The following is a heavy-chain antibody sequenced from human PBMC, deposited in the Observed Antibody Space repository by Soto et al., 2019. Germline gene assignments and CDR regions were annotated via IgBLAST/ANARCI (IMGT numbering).Heavy chain of an antibody. Sequence: GASVKVSCKAYGYTFTTYGISWVRQAPGQGLEWMGWISPYNGTTKYAEKFQGEMTMTTDTATSTAYMDLRSLRSDDTAVYYCAREGERDTGLNFYYYLHGMDAWGQGTRVTVSS. V-gene: IGHV1-18*04. CDR2: ISPYNGTT. CDR3: AREGERDTGLNFYYYLHGMDA. J-gene: IGHJ6*02. D-gene: IGHD1-1*01. CDR1: GYTFTTYG.